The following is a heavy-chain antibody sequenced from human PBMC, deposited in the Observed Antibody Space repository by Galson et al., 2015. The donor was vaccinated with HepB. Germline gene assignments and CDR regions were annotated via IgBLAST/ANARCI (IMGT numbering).Heavy chain of an antibody. J-gene: IGHJ4*02. CDR1: GYTFTSYY. CDR3: ARVHGGNSVSRYFDY. D-gene: IGHD4-23*01. Sequence: SVKVSCKASGYTFTSYYMHWVRQAPGQGLEWMGIINPSGGSTSYAQKLQGRVTMTRDTSTSTVYMELSSLRSEDTAVYYCARVHGGNSVSRYFDYWGQGTLVTVSS. CDR2: INPSGGST. V-gene: IGHV1-46*04.